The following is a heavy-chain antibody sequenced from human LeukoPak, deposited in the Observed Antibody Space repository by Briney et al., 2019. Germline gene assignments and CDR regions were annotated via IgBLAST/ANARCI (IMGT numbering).Heavy chain of an antibody. D-gene: IGHD6-19*01. CDR3: TSTVAGTPYYYYGMDV. V-gene: IGHV3-73*01. CDR2: IRSKANSYAT. CDR1: GFTFSSHW. Sequence: GGSLRLSCGASGFTFSSHWMSWVRQAPGKGLEWVDRIRSKANSYATAYAASVKGRFTISRDDSKNTAYLQMNSLKTEDTAVYYCTSTVAGTPYYYYGMDVWGQGTTVTVSS. J-gene: IGHJ6*02.